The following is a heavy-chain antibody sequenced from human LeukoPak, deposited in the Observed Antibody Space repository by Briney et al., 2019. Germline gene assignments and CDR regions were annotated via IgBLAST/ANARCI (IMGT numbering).Heavy chain of an antibody. J-gene: IGHJ4*02. D-gene: IGHD1/OR15-1a*01. V-gene: IGHV3-21*01. CDR2: ISISSSYI. CDR1: GFTFSTYS. CDR3: ARDLFGGNWNTEGFDY. Sequence: GGSLRLSCAASGFTFSTYSMNWVRQAPGKGLEWVSSISISSSYIYYADSVKDRFTISRDNAKKSLYLQMNSLRAEDTAVYYCARDLFGGNWNTEGFDYWGQGILVTVSS.